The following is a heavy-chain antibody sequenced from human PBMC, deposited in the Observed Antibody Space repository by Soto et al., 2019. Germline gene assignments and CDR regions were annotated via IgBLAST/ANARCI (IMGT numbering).Heavy chain of an antibody. D-gene: IGHD5-18*01. J-gene: IGHJ4*02. CDR1: GYSFTSYW. CDR3: ARESLLVDTAMAPFDY. CDR2: IDPSDSYT. Sequence: GESLKISCKGSGYSFTSYWINWVRQMPGKGLEWMGRIDPSDSYTNYSPSFQGHVTISADKSISTAYLQWSSLRAEDTAVYYCARESLLVDTAMAPFDYWGQGTLVTSPQ. V-gene: IGHV5-10-1*01.